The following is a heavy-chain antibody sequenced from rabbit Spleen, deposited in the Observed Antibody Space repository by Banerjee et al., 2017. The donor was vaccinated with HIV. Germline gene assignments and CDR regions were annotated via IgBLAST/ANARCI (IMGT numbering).Heavy chain of an antibody. D-gene: IGHD4-1*01. J-gene: IGHJ6*01. Sequence: QSLEESGGDLVKPGASLTLTCTASGVSFTISSYMCWVRQAPGKGPEWIACIFAGSSGNTYYASWAKGRFTISKTSSTTVTLQMTSLTAADTATYFCARDLTGVIGWNFGWWGPGTLVTVS. V-gene: IGHV1S40*01. CDR3: ARDLTGVIGWNFGW. CDR1: GVSFTISSY. CDR2: IFAGSSGNT.